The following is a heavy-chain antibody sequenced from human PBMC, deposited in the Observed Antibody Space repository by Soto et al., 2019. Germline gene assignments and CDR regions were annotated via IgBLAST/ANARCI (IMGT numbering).Heavy chain of an antibody. CDR2: IKSKTDGGTT. J-gene: IGHJ6*02. CDR3: GSNYYYYYGMDV. V-gene: IGHV3-15*07. D-gene: IGHD4-4*01. CDR1: GFTFSNAW. Sequence: WGSLRLSCAASGFTFSNAWMNWVRQAPGKGLEWVGRIKSKTDGGTTDYAAPVKGRFTISRDDSKNTLYLQMNSLKTEDTAVYYCGSNYYYYYGMDVWGQGTTVTVSS.